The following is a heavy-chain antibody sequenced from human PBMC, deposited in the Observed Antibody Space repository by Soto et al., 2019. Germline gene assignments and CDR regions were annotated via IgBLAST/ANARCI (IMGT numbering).Heavy chain of an antibody. CDR2: IYYSGST. CDR3: ARRGWTQLNWYFDL. CDR1: GGSISSSSYY. Sequence: QLQLQESGPGLVKPSETLSLTCTVSGGSISSSSYYWGWIRQPPGKGLEWIGSIYYSGSTYYNPSLKSRVTISVDTSKNQFSLKLSSVTAADTAVYYCARRGWTQLNWYFDLWGRGTLVTVSS. V-gene: IGHV4-39*01. D-gene: IGHD5-18*01. J-gene: IGHJ2*01.